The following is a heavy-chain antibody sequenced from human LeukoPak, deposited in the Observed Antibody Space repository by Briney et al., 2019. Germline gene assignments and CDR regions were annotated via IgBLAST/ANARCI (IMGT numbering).Heavy chain of an antibody. CDR3: AKIGDGDDAFDI. CDR1: GFTYSNYE. V-gene: IGHV3-23*01. J-gene: IGHJ3*02. Sequence: PGGSLRLSCTGSGFTYSNYEMNWVRPAPGKGLEWVSAISGSGGSIYYADSVKDRFTISRDNSKNTLYLQMNSLRDEDTAVYYCAKIGDGDDAFDIWGQGTMVTVSS. CDR2: ISGSGGSI. D-gene: IGHD3-10*01.